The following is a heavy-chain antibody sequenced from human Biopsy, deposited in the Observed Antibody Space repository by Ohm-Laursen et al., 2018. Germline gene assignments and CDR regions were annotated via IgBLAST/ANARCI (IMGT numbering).Heavy chain of an antibody. CDR2: IWYDGTNE. D-gene: IGHD6-19*01. J-gene: IGHJ2*01. CDR3: ARGLSSGWYGYFDV. Sequence: SLRLSCAASGFTFGHYAMHWVRQAPGKGLEWISLIWYDGTNEDYADSVKGRFTISRNNSKNTLYLQINTLTLEDTAFYYCARGLSSGWYGYFDVWGRGTLVTVSS. CDR1: GFTFGHYA. V-gene: IGHV3-33*04.